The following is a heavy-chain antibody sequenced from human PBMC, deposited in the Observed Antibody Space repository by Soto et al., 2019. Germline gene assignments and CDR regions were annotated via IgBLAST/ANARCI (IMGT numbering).Heavy chain of an antibody. CDR3: ARDLDWLLYDY. D-gene: IGHD3-3*01. Sequence: SLSCAASGFIFSNYVMHWVRQAPGKGPVWVSRVNHDGSVTSYADSVKGRFTISRDNSKNTLYLQMNSLRAEDTAVYYCARDLDWLLYDYWGQGTLVTVSS. CDR2: VNHDGSVT. V-gene: IGHV3-74*01. CDR1: GFIFSNYV. J-gene: IGHJ4*02.